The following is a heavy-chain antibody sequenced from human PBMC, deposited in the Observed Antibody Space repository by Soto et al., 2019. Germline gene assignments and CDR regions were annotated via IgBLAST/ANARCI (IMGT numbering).Heavy chain of an antibody. D-gene: IGHD3-10*01. CDR3: ARLGPYGSESYSFRYNRFDP. CDR1: GFTVSSSH. Sequence: EVPLVESGGGLIQPGGSLRLSCTTSGFTVSSSHMTWVRQAPGKGLEWVSVIYSGGSSYYAVSVQGRFTISRDNSKNTVYLPMNSLRGEDTAMYYCARLGPYGSESYSFRYNRFDPWGQGTQVTVSS. CDR2: IYSGGSS. V-gene: IGHV3-53*01. J-gene: IGHJ5*02.